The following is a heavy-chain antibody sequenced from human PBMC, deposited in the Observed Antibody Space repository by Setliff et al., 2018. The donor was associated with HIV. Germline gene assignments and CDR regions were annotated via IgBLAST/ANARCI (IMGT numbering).Heavy chain of an antibody. D-gene: IGHD3-22*01. CDR2: ILYDGSNK. CDR1: GFSFSSYT. V-gene: IGHV3-30*04. J-gene: IGHJ4*02. Sequence: TGGSLRLSCEASGFSFSSYTMNWVRQAPGKGLEWVAVILYDGSNKYYADSVKGRFTISRDNAKNSLFLQMNSLRAEDTAVYYCARAGVYYDSSGYCIDYWGQGTLVTVSS. CDR3: ARAGVYYDSSGYCIDY.